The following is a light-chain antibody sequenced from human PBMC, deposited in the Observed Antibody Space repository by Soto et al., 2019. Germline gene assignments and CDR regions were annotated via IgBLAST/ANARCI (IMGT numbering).Light chain of an antibody. J-gene: IGKJ4*01. CDR1: QSVSNN. CDR2: GAS. CDR3: QQYDNWPPLT. V-gene: IGKV3-15*01. Sequence: EIVLPQSPGTLSLSPGERATLSCRASQSVSNNYLAWYQQKPGQAPRLLIYGASTRATGIPARFSGSGSGTEFTLTISSLQSEDFAVYFCQQYDNWPPLTFGGGTKVDIK.